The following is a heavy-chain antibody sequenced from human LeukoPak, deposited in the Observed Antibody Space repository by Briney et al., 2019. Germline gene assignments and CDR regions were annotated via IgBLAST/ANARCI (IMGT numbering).Heavy chain of an antibody. CDR2: ISSSSSYI. CDR1: GFTFSSYS. D-gene: IGHD6-19*01. CDR3: ARDRDSGWYYY. Sequence: PGGSLRLSCAASGFTFSSYSKNWVRQAPGKGLEWVSSISSSSSYIYYADSVKGRFTISRDNAKNSPYLQMNSLRAEDTAVYYCARDRDSGWYYYWGQGTLVTVSS. V-gene: IGHV3-21*01. J-gene: IGHJ4*02.